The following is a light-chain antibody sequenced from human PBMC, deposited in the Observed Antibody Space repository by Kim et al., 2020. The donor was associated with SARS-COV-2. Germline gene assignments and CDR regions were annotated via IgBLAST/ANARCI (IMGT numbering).Light chain of an antibody. CDR2: DNN. V-gene: IGLV1-51*01. Sequence: GQKVTSSCSGSSSNVGNNYVSWYQQVPGTAPKLLIYDNNKRPSGIADRCSGSKSGASGTLGITGLQTGDEADYYCGTWDTSLSAWVFGGGTKLTVL. CDR1: SSNVGNNY. CDR3: GTWDTSLSAWV. J-gene: IGLJ3*02.